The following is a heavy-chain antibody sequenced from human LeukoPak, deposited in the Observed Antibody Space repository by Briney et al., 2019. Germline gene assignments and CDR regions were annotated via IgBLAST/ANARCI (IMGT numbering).Heavy chain of an antibody. Sequence: GGSLRLSCVVSGISLSNYAMSWVRQAPGKGLEWVSYISERGGSTAYADSVKGRFTISRDNSLNTLYLQMSSLGAEDTAVYFCAKRGIVIRGILVIGYHQEAYHYDYWGQGVLVTVSS. V-gene: IGHV3-23*01. D-gene: IGHD3-10*01. CDR1: GISLSNYA. CDR2: ISERGGST. CDR3: AKRGIVIRGILVIGYHQEAYHYDY. J-gene: IGHJ4*02.